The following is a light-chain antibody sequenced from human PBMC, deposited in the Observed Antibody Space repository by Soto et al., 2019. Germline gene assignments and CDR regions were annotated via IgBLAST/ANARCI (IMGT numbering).Light chain of an antibody. CDR2: DAS. CDR3: QQRTNWLT. CDR1: QNVSTY. V-gene: IGKV3-11*01. Sequence: EIVLTQSPATLSLSPGERVTLSCRASQNVSTYLAWYQQKPGQAPTLLIYDASDRATGIPARFSGSGSGIDFTLTISGPEPEDSAVYYCQQRTNWLTFGPGTKVDIK. J-gene: IGKJ3*01.